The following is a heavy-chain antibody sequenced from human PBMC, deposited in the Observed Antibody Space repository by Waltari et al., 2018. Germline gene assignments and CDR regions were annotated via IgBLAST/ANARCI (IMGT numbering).Heavy chain of an antibody. J-gene: IGHJ4*02. CDR1: GFCFSNSW. V-gene: IGHV3-7*01. CDR2: IRGDGDEK. CDR3: ARDPTTATSFLLHYFDY. Sequence: EVQLVESGGGLVQPGGSLRLSCVDSGFCFSNSWMTWVRQAPGKGLEWVANIRGDGDEKYYVDSVKGRFTISRDNAKKSLYLEMNRLRVEDTAVYYCARDPTTATSFLLHYFDYWGQGTLVTVSS.